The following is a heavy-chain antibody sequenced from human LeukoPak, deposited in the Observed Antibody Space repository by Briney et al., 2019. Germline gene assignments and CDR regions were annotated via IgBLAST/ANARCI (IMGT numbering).Heavy chain of an antibody. Sequence: GGSLRLSCAASGFTFSIYAMSWVRQAPGKGLEWVSTISGSGDRTYYADSVKGRFTISRDNSKNTLYLQMNSLRAEDTAVYYCAEVLSIRSYYGSGSEWFDPWGQGTLVTVSS. CDR2: ISGSGDRT. D-gene: IGHD3-10*01. V-gene: IGHV3-23*01. CDR3: AEVLSIRSYYGSGSEWFDP. CDR1: GFTFSIYA. J-gene: IGHJ5*02.